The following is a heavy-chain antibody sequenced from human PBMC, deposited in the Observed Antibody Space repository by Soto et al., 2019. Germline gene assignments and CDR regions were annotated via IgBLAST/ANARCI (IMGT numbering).Heavy chain of an antibody. CDR2: IYYSGSA. CDR3: ARGGGTMVRGVIPDNYYYYGMDV. V-gene: IGHV4-30-2*01. D-gene: IGHD3-10*01. J-gene: IGHJ6*02. CDR1: GGSISSGGYS. Sequence: SETLSLTCAVSGGSISSGGYSWNWIRQAPGKGLEWIGYIYYSGSAYYNPSLKSRVTISVDTSKNQFSLKLSSVTAADTAVYYCARGGGTMVRGVIPDNYYYYGMDVWGQGTTVTVSS.